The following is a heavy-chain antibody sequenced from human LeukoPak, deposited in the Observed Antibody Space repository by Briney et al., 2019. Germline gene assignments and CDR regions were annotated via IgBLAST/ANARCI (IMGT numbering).Heavy chain of an antibody. CDR3: ARDRGVVGTLDP. Sequence: GGSLRLSCAASGFTFSGYWMSWVRQAPGKGLEWVANIKQDGDEKYYVDSVKGRFLISRDNTKNSLYLQMNSLRVEDTAVYYCARDRGVVGTLDPWGQGTLVTVSS. D-gene: IGHD3-10*01. CDR1: GFTFSGYW. V-gene: IGHV3-7*01. CDR2: IKQDGDEK. J-gene: IGHJ5*02.